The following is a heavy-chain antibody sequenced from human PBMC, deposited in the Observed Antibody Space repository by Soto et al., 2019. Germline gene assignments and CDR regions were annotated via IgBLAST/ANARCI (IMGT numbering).Heavy chain of an antibody. D-gene: IGHD5-12*01. J-gene: IGHJ3*02. CDR2: ISYDGSNK. CDR1: GFTFSSYG. CDR3: AKDNGSGCDWLRVGDASDI. Sequence: QVQLVESGGGVVQPGRSLRLSCAASGFTFSSYGMHWVRQAPGKGLEWVAVISYDGSNKYYADSVKGRLTISRDNSKNTLYLPINSLRGEDTAVYYCAKDNGSGCDWLRVGDASDIWGQGTMVTVSS. V-gene: IGHV3-30*18.